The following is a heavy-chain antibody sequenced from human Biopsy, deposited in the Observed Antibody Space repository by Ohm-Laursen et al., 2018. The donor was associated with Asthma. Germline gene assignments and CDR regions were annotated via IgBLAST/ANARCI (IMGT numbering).Heavy chain of an antibody. D-gene: IGHD3-10*01. Sequence: ASVKVSCKTSGYTFNSAGITWVRQAPGQGLEWMGWISVYNGNTKVAQKLQDRVTMITGTSTSTAYMELRSLRSDDTAVYFCARAVDYSHYYGIDVWGQGTTVTV. V-gene: IGHV1-18*01. CDR1: GYTFNSAG. J-gene: IGHJ6*02. CDR3: ARAVDYSHYYGIDV. CDR2: ISVYNGNT.